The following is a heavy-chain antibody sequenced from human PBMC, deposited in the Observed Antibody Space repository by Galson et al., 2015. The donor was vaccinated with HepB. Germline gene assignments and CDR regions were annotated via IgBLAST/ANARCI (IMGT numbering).Heavy chain of an antibody. J-gene: IGHJ4*02. Sequence: LRLSCAASGFTLSNEWMTWVRQAPGKGLDWVANIKEDGTEIYYVDSVKGRFTISRDNGKMSLYLQMNSLRAEDTAVYYCARHHYGSVTSFTTYYFDIRGQGTLVTVSS. D-gene: IGHD3-10*01. CDR3: ARHHYGSVTSFTTYYFDI. CDR1: GFTLSNEW. CDR2: IKEDGTEI. V-gene: IGHV3-7*03.